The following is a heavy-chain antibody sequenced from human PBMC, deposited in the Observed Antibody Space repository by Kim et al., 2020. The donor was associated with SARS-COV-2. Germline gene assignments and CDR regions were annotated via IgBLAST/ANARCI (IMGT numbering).Heavy chain of an antibody. CDR1: GYTFTSYA. V-gene: IGHV7-4-1*02. D-gene: IGHD3-22*01. J-gene: IGHJ4*02. Sequence: ASVKVSCKASGYTFTSYAMNWVRQAPGQGLEWMGWINTNTGNPTYAQGFTGRFVFSLDTSVSTAYLQISSLKAEDTAVYYCARVDTMIVVVATGFDYWGQGTLVTVSS. CDR2: INTNTGNP. CDR3: ARVDTMIVVVATGFDY.